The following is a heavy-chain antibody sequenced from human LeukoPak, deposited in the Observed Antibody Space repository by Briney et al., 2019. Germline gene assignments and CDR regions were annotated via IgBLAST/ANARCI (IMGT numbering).Heavy chain of an antibody. J-gene: IGHJ3*02. V-gene: IGHV5-51*01. Sequence: PGESLKISCKGSGYSFTSYWIGWVRQMPGKGLEWMGIIYPGDSDTRYSPSFQGQVTISADKSISTAYLQWSSLKASDTAMYYCARLSEGIYYDSSAQGAFDIWGQGTMVTVSS. CDR1: GYSFTSYW. D-gene: IGHD3-22*01. CDR3: ARLSEGIYYDSSAQGAFDI. CDR2: IYPGDSDT.